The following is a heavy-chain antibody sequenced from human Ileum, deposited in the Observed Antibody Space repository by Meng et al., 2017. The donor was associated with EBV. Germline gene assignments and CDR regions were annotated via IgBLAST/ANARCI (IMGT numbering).Heavy chain of an antibody. CDR2: IIHGGSP. V-gene: IGHV4-34*12. CDR3: ARRPTGIDY. Sequence: QVQLHDCGAGLLKPSETLSLTCAVKGGSLSGAYWNWIRQPPGKGLEWIGEIIHGGSPSYNPSLKSRVTKSIDTSKNQLSLMLSSVTAADTAVYYCARRPTGIDYWGQGTLVTVSS. J-gene: IGHJ4*02. CDR1: GGSLSGAY. D-gene: IGHD2-8*02.